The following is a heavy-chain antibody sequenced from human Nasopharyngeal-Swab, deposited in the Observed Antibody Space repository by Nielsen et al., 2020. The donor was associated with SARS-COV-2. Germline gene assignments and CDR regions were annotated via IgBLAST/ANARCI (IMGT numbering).Heavy chain of an antibody. CDR1: GFTFDDYG. J-gene: IGHJ6*02. D-gene: IGHD6-13*01. Sequence: GESLKISCAASGFTFDDYGMSWVRQAPGKGLEWVSGINWNGGSTGYADPVKGRSTISRDNAKNSLYLQMNSLRAEDTALYHCARAGTSDYYYYGMDVWGQGTTVTVSS. CDR2: INWNGGST. V-gene: IGHV3-20*01. CDR3: ARAGTSDYYYYGMDV.